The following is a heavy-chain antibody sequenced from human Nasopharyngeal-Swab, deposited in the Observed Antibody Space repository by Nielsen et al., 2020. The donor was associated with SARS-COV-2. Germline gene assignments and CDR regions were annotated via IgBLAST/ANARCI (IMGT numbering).Heavy chain of an antibody. D-gene: IGHD4-17*01. CDR2: ISYDGSNK. Sequence: WIRQLPGKGLEWVAVISYDGSNKYYADSVKGRFTISRDNSKNTLYLQMNSLRAEDTAVYYCYGGYDAFDIWGQGTMVTVSS. CDR3: YGGYDAFDI. V-gene: IGHV3-30*03. J-gene: IGHJ3*02.